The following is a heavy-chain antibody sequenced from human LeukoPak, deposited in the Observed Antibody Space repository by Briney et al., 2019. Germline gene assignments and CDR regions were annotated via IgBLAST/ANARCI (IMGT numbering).Heavy chain of an antibody. Sequence: PSETLSLTCTVSGGSISSYYWSWIRQPPGKGLEWIGYIYTSGSTNYNPSLKSRVTISVDTSKNQFSLKLSSVTAADTAVYYCARSGGARDRYDFWSGYYIADWFDPWGQGTLVTVSS. CDR1: GGSISSYY. D-gene: IGHD3-3*01. CDR2: IYTSGST. CDR3: ARSGGARDRYDFWSGYYIADWFDP. J-gene: IGHJ5*02. V-gene: IGHV4-4*09.